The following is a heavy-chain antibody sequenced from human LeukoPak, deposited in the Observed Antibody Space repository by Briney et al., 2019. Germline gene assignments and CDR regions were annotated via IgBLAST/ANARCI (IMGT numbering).Heavy chain of an antibody. CDR2: IYYSGST. D-gene: IGHD3-22*01. CDR3: ARSYYYDSSGYYYFDY. Sequence: PSETLSLTCTVSGGSNSSYYWSWIRQPPGKGLEWIGYIYYSGSTNYNPSLKSRVTISVDTSKNQFSLKLSSVTAADTAVYYCARSYYYDSSGYYYFDYWGQGTLVTVSS. CDR1: GGSNSSYY. J-gene: IGHJ4*02. V-gene: IGHV4-59*01.